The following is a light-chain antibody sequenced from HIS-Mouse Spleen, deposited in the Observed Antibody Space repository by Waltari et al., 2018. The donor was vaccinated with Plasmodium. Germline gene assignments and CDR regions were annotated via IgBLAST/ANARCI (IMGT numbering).Light chain of an antibody. Sequence: DIQMTQSPSSLSASFRDRVTITCRASQSISSYLNWYQQKPGKAPKLLIYAASSLQSGVPSRFSGSGSGTDFTLTISSLQPEDFATYYCQQSHTFGQGTKLEIK. J-gene: IGKJ2*01. CDR2: AAS. CDR1: QSISSY. V-gene: IGKV1-39*01. CDR3: QQSHT.